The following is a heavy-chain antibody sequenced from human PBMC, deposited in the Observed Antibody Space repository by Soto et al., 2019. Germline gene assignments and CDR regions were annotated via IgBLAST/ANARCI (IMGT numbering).Heavy chain of an antibody. Sequence: SETLSPACALSCYSIIRGYDWCWSRQPPGKGLEWIGSIYHSGSTYYNPSLKSRVTISVDTSKTQFSLKLSSVTAADTAVYYCARYDDILTGYYYYFDYWGQGTLVTVSS. V-gene: IGHV4-38-2*01. D-gene: IGHD3-9*01. CDR1: CYSIIRGYD. CDR3: ARYDDILTGYYYYFDY. CDR2: IYHSGST. J-gene: IGHJ4*02.